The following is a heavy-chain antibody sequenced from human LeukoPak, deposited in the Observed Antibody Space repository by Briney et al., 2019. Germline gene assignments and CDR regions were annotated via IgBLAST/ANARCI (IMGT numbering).Heavy chain of an antibody. J-gene: IGHJ4*02. V-gene: IGHV1-3*01. CDR3: ARPGEWEQFFDY. CDR1: GYTFTSYA. CDR2: INAGNGNT. Sequence: ASVKVSCKASGYTFTSYAMHWVRQAPGQRLEWMGWINAGNGNTKYSQKFQGRVTMTRDTSTNTVYMELSSLRSEDTAVYYCARPGEWEQFFDYWGQGTLVTVSS. D-gene: IGHD3-16*01.